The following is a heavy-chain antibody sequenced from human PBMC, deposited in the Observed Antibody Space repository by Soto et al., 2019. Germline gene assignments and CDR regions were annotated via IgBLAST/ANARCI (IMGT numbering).Heavy chain of an antibody. CDR1: GYTFTSYA. CDR2: INAGNGNT. J-gene: IGHJ4*02. Sequence: GASVKVYCKASGYTFTSYAMHWVRQAPGQRLEWMGWINAGNGNTKYSQKFQGRVTITRDTSASTAYMELSSLRSEDTAVYYCARGTLRYFDWLFPTLDYWGQGTLVTVSS. CDR3: ARGTLRYFDWLFPTLDY. D-gene: IGHD3-9*01. V-gene: IGHV1-3*01.